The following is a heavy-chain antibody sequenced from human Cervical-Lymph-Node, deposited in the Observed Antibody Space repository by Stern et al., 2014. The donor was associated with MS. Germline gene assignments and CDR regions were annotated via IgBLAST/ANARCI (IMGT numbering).Heavy chain of an antibody. V-gene: IGHV3-30*18. D-gene: IGHD3-22*01. CDR3: AKDQYYYDSSGYPGGY. Sequence: VQLVESGGGVVQPGRPLRLSCAASGFTFSSYGMHWVRQAPGKGLEWWAVISYDGSNKYYADSVKGRFTISRDNSKNTLYLQMNSLRAEDTAVYYCAKDQYYYDSSGYPGGYWGQGTLVTVSS. CDR1: GFTFSSYG. CDR2: ISYDGSNK. J-gene: IGHJ4*02.